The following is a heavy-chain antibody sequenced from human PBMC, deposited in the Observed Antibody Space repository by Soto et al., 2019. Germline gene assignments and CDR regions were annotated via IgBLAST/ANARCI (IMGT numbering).Heavy chain of an antibody. CDR1: GFTFSTYG. D-gene: IGHD3-10*02. J-gene: IGHJ4*02. Sequence: EVQLVESGGGLVPPGGSLRLSCAASGFTFSTYGMNWVRQAPGKGLEWVSFISSTGETTYYADSVKGRLTISRDNAKNSLFLQMNSLTAEDTAVYYCARDVRLPDYWGQGTLVTVSS. CDR3: ARDVRLPDY. CDR2: ISSTGETT. V-gene: IGHV3-48*01.